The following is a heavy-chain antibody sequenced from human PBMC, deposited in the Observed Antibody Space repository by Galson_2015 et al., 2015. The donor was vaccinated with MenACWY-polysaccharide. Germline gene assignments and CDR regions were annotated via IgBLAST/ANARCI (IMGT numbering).Heavy chain of an antibody. J-gene: IGHJ6*02. CDR2: INRDASST. CDR3: VGPPGRGGTGAYGMDA. Sequence: SLRLSCAASGLTFSNNWIHWVRQAPGEGLVWVSRINRDASSTAYADSVKGRFTISRDNAKNTLYLQMNSLRVEDTAVYYCVGPPGRGGTGAYGMDAWGQGTPVTVSS. CDR1: GLTFSNNW. D-gene: IGHD3-10*01. V-gene: IGHV3-74*01.